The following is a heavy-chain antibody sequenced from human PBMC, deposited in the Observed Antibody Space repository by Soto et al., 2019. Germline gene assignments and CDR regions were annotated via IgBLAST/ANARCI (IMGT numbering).Heavy chain of an antibody. J-gene: IGHJ6*02. CDR1: GYTFTSYY. CDR2: INPSGGSA. CDR3: ARDTTVTTGVGYYYGMDV. D-gene: IGHD4-17*01. Sequence: ASVKVSCKASGYTFTSYYMHWVRQAPGQGFEWMGIINPSGGSASYAQKFQGRVTMTRDTSTSTVYMELSSLRSEDTAVYYCARDTTVTTGVGYYYGMDVWGQGTTVTV. V-gene: IGHV1-46*01.